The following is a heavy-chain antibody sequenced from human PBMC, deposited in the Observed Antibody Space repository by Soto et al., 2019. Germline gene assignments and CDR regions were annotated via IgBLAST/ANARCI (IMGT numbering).Heavy chain of an antibody. Sequence: PSETLSLTCTVSGGSISSDYWSWIRQPPGKGLEWIGYIYYSGSTNYNPSLKSRVTISVDTSKNQFSLKLSSVTAADTAVYYCARGLGRQWPGRDYDNWFDPWGQGTLVTVSS. CDR3: ARGLGRQWPGRDYDNWFDP. J-gene: IGHJ5*02. CDR2: IYYSGST. V-gene: IGHV4-59*01. D-gene: IGHD6-19*01. CDR1: GGSISSDY.